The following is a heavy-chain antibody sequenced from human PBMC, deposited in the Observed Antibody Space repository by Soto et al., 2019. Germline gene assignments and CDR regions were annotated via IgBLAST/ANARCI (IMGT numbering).Heavy chain of an antibody. Sequence: QVQLVQSGPEVKKPGASVKVSCEASGYTFTTSGISWVRQAPGQGLEWMGWISTYNGDTNSAQKFQGRVTMTADTSXXTVCMDLMSLRSDDTAVYYCARKGSGPYYYYGLDVWGQGTTVTVSS. CDR1: GYTFTTSG. J-gene: IGHJ6*02. CDR2: ISTYNGDT. V-gene: IGHV1-18*01. D-gene: IGHD1-26*01. CDR3: ARKGSGPYYYYGLDV.